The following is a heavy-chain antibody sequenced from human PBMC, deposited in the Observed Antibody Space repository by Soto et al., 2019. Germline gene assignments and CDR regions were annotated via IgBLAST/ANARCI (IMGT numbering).Heavy chain of an antibody. CDR3: AETTQLWFDY. D-gene: IGHD5-18*01. Sequence: EVQLLESGGGLVQPGGSLRLSCAASGFTFSSYAMSWVRQAPGKGLEWVSAISGSGGSTYYADSVKGRFTISRDYSKNTRYLQMNSLRAEDTAVYYCAETTQLWFDYWGQGTLVTVSS. J-gene: IGHJ4*02. V-gene: IGHV3-23*01. CDR2: ISGSGGST. CDR1: GFTFSSYA.